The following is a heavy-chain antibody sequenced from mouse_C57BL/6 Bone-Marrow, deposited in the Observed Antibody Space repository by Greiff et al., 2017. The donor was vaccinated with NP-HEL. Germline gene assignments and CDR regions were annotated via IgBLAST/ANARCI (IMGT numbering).Heavy chain of an antibody. J-gene: IGHJ4*01. D-gene: IGHD2-3*01. V-gene: IGHV3-6*01. Sequence: EVQLQESGPGLVKPSQSLSLTCSVTGYSITSGYYWNWIRQFPGNKLEWMGYISYDGSNNYNPSLKNRISITRDTSKNQFFLKLNSVTTEDTATYYCAREGWLLRMDYWGQGTSVTVSS. CDR2: ISYDGSN. CDR3: AREGWLLRMDY. CDR1: GYSITSGYY.